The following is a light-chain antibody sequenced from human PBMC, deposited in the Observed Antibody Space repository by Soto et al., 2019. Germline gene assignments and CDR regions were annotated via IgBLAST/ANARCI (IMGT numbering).Light chain of an antibody. Sequence: EIVMTPSPATLSVSPGERATLSCWASQSISSNLAWYQQKAGQAPRLLIYGASTRATGIPARFSGSRSGTEFTLTINSLQSEDFAVYYCQRYNNWPLTFGGGTKVDIK. CDR3: QRYNNWPLT. CDR2: GAS. V-gene: IGKV3-15*01. J-gene: IGKJ4*01. CDR1: QSISSN.